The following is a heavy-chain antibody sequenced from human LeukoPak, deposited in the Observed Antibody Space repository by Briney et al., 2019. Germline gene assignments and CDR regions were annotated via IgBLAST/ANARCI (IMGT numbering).Heavy chain of an antibody. D-gene: IGHD3-10*01. CDR1: GVSMITNDW. V-gene: IGHV4-4*02. J-gene: IGHJ5*02. CDR2: IYHNGDT. Sequence: PSETLSLTCAVSGVSMITNDWWSWVRQPPGKGLEWIGEIYHNGDTKYNPSFESRVTMSVDKSKTQFSLKLTSVTAADAAMYYCARVTWLGELGNWFDPWGQGTLVSVSS. CDR3: ARVTWLGELGNWFDP.